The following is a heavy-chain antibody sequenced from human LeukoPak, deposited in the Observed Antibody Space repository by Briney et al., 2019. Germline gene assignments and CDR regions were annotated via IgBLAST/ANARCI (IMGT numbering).Heavy chain of an antibody. D-gene: IGHD3-22*01. J-gene: IGHJ4*02. V-gene: IGHV3-43*01. Sequence: GGSLRLSCAASGFIFEDYTMHWVRQAPGKTLEWVSLISWGGTTYYTDSLKGRFTISRDNSKNSLYLQMDTLRSEDTAFYYCVKDLSYESSGSGFDQWGQGTLVTVSS. CDR2: ISWGGTT. CDR3: VKDLSYESSGSGFDQ. CDR1: GFIFEDYT.